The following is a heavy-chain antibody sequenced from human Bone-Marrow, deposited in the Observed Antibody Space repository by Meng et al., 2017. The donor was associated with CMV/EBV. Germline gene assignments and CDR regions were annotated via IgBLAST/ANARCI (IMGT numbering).Heavy chain of an antibody. V-gene: IGHV3-74*01. CDR2: INIDGSST. CDR3: ARAHYDSSGYYYEGDAFDI. Sequence: GGSLRLSCAASGFTFSSYWMHRVRQAPGKGLVWVSRINIDGSSTSYADSVKGRFTISRDNTKNTLYLQMNSLTAEDTAVYYCARAHYDSSGYYYEGDAFDIWGQGTMVTVSS. CDR1: GFTFSSYW. D-gene: IGHD3-22*01. J-gene: IGHJ3*02.